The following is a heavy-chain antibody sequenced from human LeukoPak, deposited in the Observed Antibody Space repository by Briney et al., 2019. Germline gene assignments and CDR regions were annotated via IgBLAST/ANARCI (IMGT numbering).Heavy chain of an antibody. D-gene: IGHD4-23*01. CDR1: GYTFTSYD. J-gene: IGHJ6*03. CDR3: AREAYGGRGGYYYYMDV. Sequence: ASVKVSCKASGYTFTSYDINWVRQATGQGLEWMGWMNPNSGNTGYAQKFQGRVTITRNTSISTAYMELSSLRSEDTAVYYCAREAYGGRGGYYYYMDVWGKGTTVTVSS. V-gene: IGHV1-8*03. CDR2: MNPNSGNT.